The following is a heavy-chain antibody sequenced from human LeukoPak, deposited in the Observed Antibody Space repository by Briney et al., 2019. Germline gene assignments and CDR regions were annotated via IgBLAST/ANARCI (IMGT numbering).Heavy chain of an antibody. CDR1: GGTFSSYA. Sequence: SVKVSCKASGGTFSSYAISWVRQAPGQGLEWMGGIIPIFGTANYAQKFQGRVTITTDESTSTAYMELSSLRSEDTAVYYCARETDSSSSWGWFDPWGQGTPVTVSS. V-gene: IGHV1-69*05. D-gene: IGHD6-13*01. CDR3: ARETDSSSSWGWFDP. J-gene: IGHJ5*02. CDR2: IIPIFGTA.